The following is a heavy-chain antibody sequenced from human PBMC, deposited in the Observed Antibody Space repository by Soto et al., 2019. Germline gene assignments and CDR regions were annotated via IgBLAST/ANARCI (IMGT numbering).Heavy chain of an antibody. CDR1: GFTFSTYW. Sequence: GGSLRLSCAASGFTFSTYWMSWVRQAPGKGLEWVANIKEDGSEKYYVDSVKGRFSISRDNAKNSLYLQMNSLRAADTAVYYCARVGYCSGATCWYNFDSWGQGTLVTVSS. D-gene: IGHD2-15*01. J-gene: IGHJ4*02. CDR3: ARVGYCSGATCWYNFDS. V-gene: IGHV3-7*03. CDR2: IKEDGSEK.